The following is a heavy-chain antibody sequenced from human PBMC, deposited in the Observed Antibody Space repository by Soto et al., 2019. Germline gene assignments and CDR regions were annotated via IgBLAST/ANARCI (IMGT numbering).Heavy chain of an antibody. D-gene: IGHD6-13*01. CDR3: ARDSSSAAAETDAFDT. CDR2: ISYDGSNK. V-gene: IGHV3-30*04. J-gene: IGHJ3*02. CDR1: GFTFSSYT. Sequence: QVQVVESGGGVVQPGRSLRLSCAASGFTFSSYTMHWVRKAPGKGLEWVAVISYDGSNKYYADSVKGRFTISRDNSKNTLYLQMNSLRPEDTALFYCARDSSSAAAETDAFDTWGQGTMVTVSS.